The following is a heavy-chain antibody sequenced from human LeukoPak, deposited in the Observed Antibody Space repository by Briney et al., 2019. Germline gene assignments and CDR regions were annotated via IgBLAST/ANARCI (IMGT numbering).Heavy chain of an antibody. Sequence: ASVQVSCKASGYTFTRYDINWVRQATGQGLEWMGWMNPNSGNTGYAQKFQGRVTMTRNTCITTAYMELSSLRSEDTAVYYCARGRRQLGAGLYYYYYMDVWGKGTTVTVSS. V-gene: IGHV1-8*01. CDR3: ARGRRQLGAGLYYYYYMDV. D-gene: IGHD6-13*01. CDR1: GYTFTRYD. J-gene: IGHJ6*03. CDR2: MNPNSGNT.